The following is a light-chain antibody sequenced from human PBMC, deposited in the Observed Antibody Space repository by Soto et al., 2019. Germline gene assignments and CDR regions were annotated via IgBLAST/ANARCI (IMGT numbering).Light chain of an antibody. V-gene: IGKV1-39*01. CDR3: QQSYTTPWT. Sequence: DIQMTQSPSSLSASVGDRVTITCRASQSVSTYLNWYQQKPGKAPNLLIYAASNLQSGVPSRFSGSGSGTDFTLTINSLQAEDFASYYCQQSYTTPWTFGQGTKVEIK. CDR1: QSVSTY. CDR2: AAS. J-gene: IGKJ1*01.